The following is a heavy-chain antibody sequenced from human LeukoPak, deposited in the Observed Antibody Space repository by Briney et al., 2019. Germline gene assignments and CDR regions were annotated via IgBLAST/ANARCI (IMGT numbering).Heavy chain of an antibody. CDR3: ASLFSSSGWYDYFDY. D-gene: IGHD6-19*01. CDR1: GYTFTSYY. V-gene: IGHV1-46*01. Sequence: GASVKVSFKASGYTFTSYYMHWVRQAPGQGLEWMGIINPSGGSTSYAQKFQGRVTMTSDTSTSTVYMELSSLRSEDTAVYYCASLFSSSGWYDYFDYWGQGTLVTVSS. CDR2: INPSGGST. J-gene: IGHJ4*02.